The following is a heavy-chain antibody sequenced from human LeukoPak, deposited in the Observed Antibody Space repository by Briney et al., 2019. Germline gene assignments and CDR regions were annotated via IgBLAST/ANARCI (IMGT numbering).Heavy chain of an antibody. CDR2: ISSSSSYI. CDR1: GFTFSSYS. CDR3: AKGLGYSCGLYDY. V-gene: IGHV3-21*01. J-gene: IGHJ4*02. D-gene: IGHD5-18*01. Sequence: PGGSLRLSCAASGFTFSSYSMNWVRQAPGKGLEWVSSISSSSSYIYYADSVKGRFTISRDNAKNSLYLQMNSLRAEDTAVYYCAKGLGYSCGLYDYWGQGTLVTVSS.